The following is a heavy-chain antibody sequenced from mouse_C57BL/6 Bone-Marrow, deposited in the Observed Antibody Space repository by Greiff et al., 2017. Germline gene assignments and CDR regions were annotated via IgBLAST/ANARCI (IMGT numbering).Heavy chain of an antibody. CDR2: IDPSDSYT. CDR3: ARFHYDYDGYYAMDY. CDR1: GYTFTSYW. V-gene: IGHV1-50*01. D-gene: IGHD2-4*01. J-gene: IGHJ4*01. Sequence: QVQLQQPGAELVKPGASVKLSCKASGYTFTSYWMQWVQQRPGQGLEWIGEIDPSDSYTNYNHKFKGKSTLTVDKSSSTAYMQLSSLTSEDSAVYYCARFHYDYDGYYAMDYWGQGTSVTVSS.